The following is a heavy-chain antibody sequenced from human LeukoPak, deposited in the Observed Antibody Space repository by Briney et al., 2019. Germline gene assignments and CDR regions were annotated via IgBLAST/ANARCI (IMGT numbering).Heavy chain of an antibody. J-gene: IGHJ5*02. Sequence: GGSLRLSCAASGFTFSSYSMNWVRQAPGKGLEWVSSISSSSSTIYYADSVKGRFTISRDNAKNSLYLQMNSLRAEDTAVYYCASLKGYCSSTSCYTYNWFDPWGQGTLVTVSS. D-gene: IGHD2-2*02. CDR1: GFTFSSYS. CDR3: ASLKGYCSSTSCYTYNWFDP. CDR2: ISSSSSTI. V-gene: IGHV3-48*01.